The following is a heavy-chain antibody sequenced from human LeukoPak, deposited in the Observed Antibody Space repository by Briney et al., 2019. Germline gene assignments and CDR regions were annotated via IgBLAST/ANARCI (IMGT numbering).Heavy chain of an antibody. CDR2: IYPADAET. CDR1: GYSSTNYW. V-gene: IGHV5-51*01. Sequence: GESLKISCKASGYSSTNYWIGWVRQMPGEGLEWMGIIYPADAETRYSPSFQGQVTISADKSTGTAYLQWSSLRASDTAIYYCARLLIAMTDYWGQGTLVTVSS. D-gene: IGHD5-18*01. J-gene: IGHJ4*02. CDR3: ARLLIAMTDY.